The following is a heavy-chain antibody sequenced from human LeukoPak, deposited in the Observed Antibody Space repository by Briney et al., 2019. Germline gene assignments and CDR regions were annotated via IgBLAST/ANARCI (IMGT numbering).Heavy chain of an antibody. J-gene: IGHJ1*01. CDR1: GGSISSYY. CDR3: ARVGPGYYDSSGYYFAEYFQH. D-gene: IGHD3-22*01. Sequence: SETLSLTCTVSGGSISSYYWSWIRQPPGKGLEWIGYIYYSGSTNYNPSLKSRVTISVDTSKNQFSLKLSSVTAADTAVYYCARVGPGYYDSSGYYFAEYFQHWGQGTLVTVSS. V-gene: IGHV4-59*01. CDR2: IYYSGST.